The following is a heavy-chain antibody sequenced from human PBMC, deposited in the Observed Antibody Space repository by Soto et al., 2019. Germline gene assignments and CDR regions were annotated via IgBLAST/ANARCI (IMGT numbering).Heavy chain of an antibody. CDR1: GGSISSTRYY. CDR3: VSGPGTTADY. D-gene: IGHD1-1*01. CDR2: TYYTGST. V-gene: IGHV4-39*01. J-gene: IGHJ4*02. Sequence: HLQLQESGPGLVKPSETLSLTCTVSGGSISSTRYYWGWIRQPPGKGLEWIGTTYYTGSTYYNPSLKRRATISVDMAKHPSSLQVRSVTAADTAVYYCVSGPGTTADYWCQGTLVTVSS.